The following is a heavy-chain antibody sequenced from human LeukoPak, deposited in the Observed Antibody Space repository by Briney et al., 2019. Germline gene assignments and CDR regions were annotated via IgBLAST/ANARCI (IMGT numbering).Heavy chain of an antibody. Sequence: PSETLSLTCAVYGGSFSGYYWSWIRQPQGKGLEWIGEINHSGSTNYNPSLKSRVTISVDTSKNQFSLKLSSVTAADTAVYYCARRSLLWFGELSSYFDYWGQGTLVTVSS. V-gene: IGHV4-34*01. CDR2: INHSGST. CDR3: ARRSLLWFGELSSYFDY. D-gene: IGHD3-10*01. CDR1: GGSFSGYY. J-gene: IGHJ4*02.